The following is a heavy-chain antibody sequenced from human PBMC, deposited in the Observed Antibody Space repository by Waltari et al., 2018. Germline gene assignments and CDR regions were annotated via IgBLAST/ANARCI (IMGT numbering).Heavy chain of an antibody. V-gene: IGHV2-5*01. CDR3: AHREQKPGIAAAGPFDY. CDR1: GFSLSTSGVG. Sequence: QITLKESGPTLVKPTQTLTLTCTFSGFSLSTSGVGVGWIRQPPGKALECLALIYWNDDKRYSPSLKSRLTITKDTSKNQVVLTMTNMDPVDTATYYCAHREQKPGIAAAGPFDYWGQGTLVTVSS. J-gene: IGHJ4*02. CDR2: IYWNDDK. D-gene: IGHD6-13*01.